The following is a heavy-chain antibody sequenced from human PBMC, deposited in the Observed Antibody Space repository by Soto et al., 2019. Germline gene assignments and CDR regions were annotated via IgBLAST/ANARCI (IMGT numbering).Heavy chain of an antibody. Sequence: QERLVQSGAEVRKPGSSVKVSCKVTGGTSTRYAINGVRQAPGQGLEWMGGIVPMFGTSKYAQKFQGRVTITAHTSTNIAYMELRSLRSEDTAVYYCTRGSEYDFWSGYLWGQATLVSVSS. CDR3: TRGSEYDFWSGYL. J-gene: IGHJ4*02. CDR2: IVPMFGTS. D-gene: IGHD3-3*01. V-gene: IGHV1-69*06. CDR1: GGTSTRYA.